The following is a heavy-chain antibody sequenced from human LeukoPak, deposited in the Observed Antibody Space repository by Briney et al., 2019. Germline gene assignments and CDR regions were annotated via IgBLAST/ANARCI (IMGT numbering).Heavy chain of an antibody. CDR3: ARGILVLLWFGELESAPVREYYFDY. D-gene: IGHD3-10*01. CDR2: INHSGST. V-gene: IGHV4-34*01. J-gene: IGHJ4*02. CDR1: GGSFSGYY. Sequence: SETLSLTCAVYGGSFSGYYWSWIRQPPGKGLEWIGEINHSGSTNYNPSLKSRVTISVDTSKNQFSLKLSSVTAADTAVYYCARGILVLLWFGELESAPVREYYFDYWGQRTLVTVPS.